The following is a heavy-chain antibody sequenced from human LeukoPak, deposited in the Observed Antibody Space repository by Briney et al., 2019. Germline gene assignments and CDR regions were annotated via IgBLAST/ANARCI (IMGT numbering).Heavy chain of an antibody. D-gene: IGHD3-16*01. J-gene: IGHJ4*02. Sequence: PSETLSLTCTVSGGSISSYYWSWIRQPPGHGLEWIGYIYYSGSTNYNPSLKSRVTISVDTSKNQFSLKLSSVTAADTAVYYCARVGARGIDYWGQGTLVTVSS. CDR3: ARVGARGIDY. CDR1: GGSISSYY. V-gene: IGHV4-59*01. CDR2: IYYSGST.